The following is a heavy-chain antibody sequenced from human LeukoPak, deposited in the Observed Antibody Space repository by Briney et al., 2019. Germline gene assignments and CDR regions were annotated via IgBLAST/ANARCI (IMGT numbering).Heavy chain of an antibody. J-gene: IGHJ5*02. CDR1: GDSISSHY. CDR3: ARDTYDYYFDP. D-gene: IGHD5-12*01. Sequence: SETLSLTCTVSGDSISSHYWNWIRQPPGKGLEWIGCIHYSGITYYNPSLKSRVAISVDTSKEQFSLKLNSVTAADTAVYYCARDTYDYYFDPWGQGTLVTVSS. CDR2: IHYSGIT. V-gene: IGHV4-59*11.